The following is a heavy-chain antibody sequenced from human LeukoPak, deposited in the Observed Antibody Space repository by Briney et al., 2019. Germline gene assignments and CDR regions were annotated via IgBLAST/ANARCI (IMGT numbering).Heavy chain of an antibody. Sequence: SETLSLTCTVSGGSISDHYWSWIRQPAGQGLGWSGRIYSSGSTNYNPSLKRRVTMSADKSKSQFSLKLSSVTAADTVVYYCAREISTAWPGFVSWGQGTLVTVSS. D-gene: IGHD2-21*02. CDR2: IYSSGST. J-gene: IGHJ5*01. V-gene: IGHV4-4*07. CDR3: AREISTAWPGFVS. CDR1: GGSISDHY.